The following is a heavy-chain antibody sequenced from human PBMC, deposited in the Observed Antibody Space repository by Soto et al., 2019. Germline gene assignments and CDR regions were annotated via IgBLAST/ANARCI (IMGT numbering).Heavy chain of an antibody. D-gene: IGHD2-2*01. CDR2: ISAYNGNT. J-gene: IGHJ4*02. CDR3: ARDVVVPAAITTSPYCDY. CDR1: GYTFTSYG. V-gene: IGHV1-18*01. Sequence: QVPLVKSGAEVKKPGASVKVSCKASGYTFTSYGISWVRQAPGQGLEWMGWISAYNGNTNYAQKLQGRVTMTTDTSTSTAYMALRSLRSHDTAVYYCARDVVVPAAITTSPYCDYWGQGTLVTVSS.